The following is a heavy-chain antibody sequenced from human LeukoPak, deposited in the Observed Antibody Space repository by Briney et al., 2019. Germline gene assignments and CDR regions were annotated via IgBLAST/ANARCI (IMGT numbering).Heavy chain of an antibody. V-gene: IGHV1-69*01. CDR3: ARGSGLRGVIIDSGLFDY. D-gene: IGHD3-10*01. J-gene: IGHJ4*02. CDR2: IIPIFGTA. Sequence: GGSLRLSCAASRFTFSSYAISWVRQAPGQGLEWMGGIIPIFGTAHYAQKFQGRVTITADESTSTAYMELSSLRSEDTAVYYCARGSGLRGVIIDSGLFDYWGQGTLVTVSS. CDR1: RFTFSSYA.